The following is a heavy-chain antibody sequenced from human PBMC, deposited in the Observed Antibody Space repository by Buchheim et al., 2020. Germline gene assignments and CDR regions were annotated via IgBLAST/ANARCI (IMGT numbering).Heavy chain of an antibody. J-gene: IGHJ6*02. CDR2: ISSSSSTI. V-gene: IGHV3-48*01. CDR3: AREDALYYYGMDV. CDR1: GFTFSSYS. Sequence: EVQLVESGGGLVQPGGSLRLSCAASGFTFSSYSMNWVRQAPGKGLEWVSYISSSSSTIYYADSVKGRFTISSENAKNSLYLKMNSLRAEDTAVYYCAREDALYYYGMDVWGQGTT.